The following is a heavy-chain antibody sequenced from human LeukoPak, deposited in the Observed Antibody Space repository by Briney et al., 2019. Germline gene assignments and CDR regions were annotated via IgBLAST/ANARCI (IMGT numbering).Heavy chain of an antibody. V-gene: IGHV4-59*01. J-gene: IGHJ3*02. CDR1: GGSINSYY. D-gene: IGHD3-10*01. CDR2: IYYSGST. Sequence: PSETLSLTCTVSGGSINSYYWSWIRQPPGKGLEWIGYIYYSGSTNYNPSLKSRVTISVDTSKNQFSLRLSSVTAADTAVYYCARDLLVPRPGGYAFDIWGQGTMVTVSS. CDR3: ARDLLVPRPGGYAFDI.